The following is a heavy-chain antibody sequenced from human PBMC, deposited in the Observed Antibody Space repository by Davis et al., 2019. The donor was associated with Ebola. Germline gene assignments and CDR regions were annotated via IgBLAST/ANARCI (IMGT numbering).Heavy chain of an antibody. CDR2: IYYSGST. Sequence: PGGSLRLSCSVPGGSITSRSYYWGWIRQPPGNGLEWIGSIYYSGSTYYNPSLKSRVTISVDTSKKQFSLKVDSVTAADTAVYYCARQVTVLYLDSWGQGTLVTVSS. CDR1: GGSITSRSYY. D-gene: IGHD4-11*01. V-gene: IGHV4-39*01. J-gene: IGHJ4*02. CDR3: ARQVTVLYLDS.